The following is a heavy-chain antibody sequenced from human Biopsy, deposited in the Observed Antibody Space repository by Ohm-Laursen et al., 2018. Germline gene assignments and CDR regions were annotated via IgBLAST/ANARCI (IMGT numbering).Heavy chain of an antibody. J-gene: IGHJ6*02. V-gene: IGHV4-34*10. CDR2: IKQSGDT. Sequence: SETLSLTCAVSTGSFNEYSWTWIRRSPGKGLEWIGEIKQSGDTKYNPSLKSRATISADTSKNQFYLKLTSVTAADTGLYFCARGVLVAKYITAWYGLATYPKPNGFEYRGVDVWGQGTTVIVSS. CDR3: ARGVLVAKYITAWYGLATYPKPNGFEYRGVDV. D-gene: IGHD6-13*01. CDR1: TGSFNEYS.